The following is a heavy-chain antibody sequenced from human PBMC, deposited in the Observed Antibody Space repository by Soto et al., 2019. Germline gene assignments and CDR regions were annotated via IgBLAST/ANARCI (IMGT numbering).Heavy chain of an antibody. CDR1: GFNFSSYS. CDR3: ARDLKVAAAGTGYYYYGMDV. Sequence: EVQLVEPGGGLVKPGGSLRLSCAASGFNFSSYSMNWVRQAPGKGLEWVSSISRSSSNIYYVDSVKGRFTISRDNAKNSLYLQMNSLRAEDTAVYYCARDLKVAAAGTGYYYYGMDVWGQGTTVTVSS. V-gene: IGHV3-21*01. CDR2: ISRSSSNI. D-gene: IGHD6-13*01. J-gene: IGHJ6*02.